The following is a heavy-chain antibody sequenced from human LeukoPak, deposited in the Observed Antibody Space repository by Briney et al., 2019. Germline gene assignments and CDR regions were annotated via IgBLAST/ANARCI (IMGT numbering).Heavy chain of an antibody. V-gene: IGHV3-7*01. CDR2: IKQDGSEK. CDR1: GFTFSSYW. CDR3: ARASRGYDFWSGPYYYYMDV. J-gene: IGHJ6*03. Sequence: GGSLRLSCAASGFTFSSYWMSWVRQAPGKGLEWVANIKQDGSEKYYVDSVKGRFTISRDNAKNSLYLQINSLRAEDTAVYYCARASRGYDFWSGPYYYYMDVWGKGTTVTVSS. D-gene: IGHD3-3*01.